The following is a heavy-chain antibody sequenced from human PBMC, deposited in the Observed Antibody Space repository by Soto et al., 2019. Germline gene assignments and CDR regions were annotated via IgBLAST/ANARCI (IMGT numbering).Heavy chain of an antibody. D-gene: IGHD3-16*02. J-gene: IGHJ4*02. CDR2: IYYSGST. CDR3: ARSPPPDYDYIWGSYRYFDY. V-gene: IGHV4-59*01. CDR1: GGSISSDY. Sequence: SETLSLTCTVSGGSISSDYWSWIRQPPGKGLEWIGYIYYSGSTNYNPSLKSRVTISVDTSKNQFSLKLSSVTAADTAVYYCARSPPPDYDYIWGSYRYFDYWGQGTLVTVSS.